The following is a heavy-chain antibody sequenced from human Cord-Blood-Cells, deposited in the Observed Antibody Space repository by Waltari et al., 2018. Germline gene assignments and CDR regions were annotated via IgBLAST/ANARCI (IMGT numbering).Heavy chain of an antibody. D-gene: IGHD3-9*01. Sequence: EVQLVETGGGLIQPGGSLRLSCADSGFTVSSNDMSWCRQAPGKGVGWVSIIYSGSSTYYADAVKVRFTISRDNSKNTLYLQMNSLGAEDTAVYYCARDFEGYFDYWGQGTLVTVSS. CDR2: IYSGSST. J-gene: IGHJ4*02. CDR1: GFTVSSND. V-gene: IGHV3-53*02. CDR3: ARDFEGYFDY.